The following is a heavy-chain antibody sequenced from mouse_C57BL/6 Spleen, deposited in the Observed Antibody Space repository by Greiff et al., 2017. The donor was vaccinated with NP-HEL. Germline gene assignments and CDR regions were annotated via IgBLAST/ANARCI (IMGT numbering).Heavy chain of an antibody. Sequence: EVKLVESGAGLVKPGGSLKLSCAASGFTFSSYAMSWVRQTPEKRLEWVAYISSGGDYIYYADTVKGRFTLSGDNARNTLYLQMSSLKSEDTAMYYCTRGSTTEPLWYFDVWGTGTTVTVSS. CDR2: ISSGGDYI. J-gene: IGHJ1*03. D-gene: IGHD1-1*01. V-gene: IGHV5-9-1*02. CDR1: GFTFSSYA. CDR3: TRGSTTEPLWYFDV.